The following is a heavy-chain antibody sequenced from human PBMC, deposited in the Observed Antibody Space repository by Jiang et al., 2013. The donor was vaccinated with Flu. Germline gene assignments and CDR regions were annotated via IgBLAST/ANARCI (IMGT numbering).Heavy chain of an antibody. CDR3: AIAESPDEDTAMADY. Sequence: PSTSYINYSPSFQDHVTMSVDKSISTAYLQWSSLKASDTAMYYCAIAESPDEDTAMADYWGQGTLVTVSS. CDR2: PSTSYI. J-gene: IGHJ4*02. V-gene: IGHV5-10-1*01. D-gene: IGHD5-18*01.